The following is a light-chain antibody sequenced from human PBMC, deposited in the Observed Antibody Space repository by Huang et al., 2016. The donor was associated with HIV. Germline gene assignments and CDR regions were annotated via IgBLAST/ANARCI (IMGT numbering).Light chain of an antibody. J-gene: IGKJ1*01. CDR2: GAS. Sequence: EIVMTQSPATLSVSPGERATLSCRASQSVSSNLAWYQQKPGQAPRLLIYGASTRATGVPARFSGSGSGTEFTLTISSLQSGDFAVYYCQQYNYWPRTFGQGTKVEIK. CDR3: QQYNYWPRT. V-gene: IGKV3-15*01. CDR1: QSVSSN.